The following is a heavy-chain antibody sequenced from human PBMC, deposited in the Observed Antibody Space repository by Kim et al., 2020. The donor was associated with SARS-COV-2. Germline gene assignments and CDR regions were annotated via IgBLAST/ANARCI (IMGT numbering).Heavy chain of an antibody. CDR3: TRPAGGSTYGYGWFDP. CDR1: GFTFSSYW. V-gene: IGHV3-74*01. D-gene: IGHD5-18*01. Sequence: GGSLRLSCAASGFTFSSYWMHWVRQVPGKGLVWVSRINSDGSSISYADSVKGRFTISRDNAKSTLYLQMNNLRVEDTAVYYCTRPAGGSTYGYGWFDPWGQGTQVTVSS. CDR2: INSDGSSI. J-gene: IGHJ5*02.